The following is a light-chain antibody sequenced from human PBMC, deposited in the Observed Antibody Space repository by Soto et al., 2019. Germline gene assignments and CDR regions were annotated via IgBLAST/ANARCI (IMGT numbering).Light chain of an antibody. CDR1: SSDVGGYNY. CDR2: EVS. CDR3: SSYAGRNLRV. Sequence: LTQPPSASGSPGQSVTISRTGTSSDVGGYNYVSWYQQHPGKAPKLMIYEVSKRPSGVPDRFSGSKSGNTASLTVSGLQAEDEADYYCSSYAGRNLRVFGTGTKVTVL. V-gene: IGLV2-8*01. J-gene: IGLJ1*01.